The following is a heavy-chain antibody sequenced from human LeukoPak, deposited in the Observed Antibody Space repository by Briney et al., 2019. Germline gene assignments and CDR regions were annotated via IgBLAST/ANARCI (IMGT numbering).Heavy chain of an antibody. CDR2: ISGDGGST. V-gene: IGHV3-43*02. Sequence: PGGSLRLSCAASGFTFDDYAMHWVRQAPGKGLEWVSLISGDGGSTYYADSVKGRFTISRDNSKNSLYLQMNSLRTEDTALYYCAKEKTGFGELLQNYFDYWGQGTLVTVSS. CDR1: GFTFDDYA. J-gene: IGHJ4*02. D-gene: IGHD3-10*01. CDR3: AKEKTGFGELLQNYFDY.